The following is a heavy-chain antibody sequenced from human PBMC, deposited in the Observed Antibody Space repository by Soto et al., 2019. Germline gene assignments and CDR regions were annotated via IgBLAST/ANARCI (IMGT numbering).Heavy chain of an antibody. CDR2: ISYDGGLQ. CDR3: VSDRGYGHASVPYS. CDR1: GFTFTSYG. Sequence: QAHLVESGGGVVQPGRSLRLYCEASGFTFTSYGMHWVRQAPGTRLEWVAVISYDGGLQHYADSVKGRFTISRDNSKKMVLLQMTSLRAEDTAVYYCVSDRGYGHASVPYSWGQGTLVSVSS. D-gene: IGHD5-18*01. V-gene: IGHV3-30*03. J-gene: IGHJ4*02.